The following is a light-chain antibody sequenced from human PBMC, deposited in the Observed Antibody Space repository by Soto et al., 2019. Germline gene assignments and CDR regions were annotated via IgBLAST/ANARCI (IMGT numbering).Light chain of an antibody. CDR1: QSISGW. V-gene: IGKV1-5*01. CDR3: QQYDSYWT. CDR2: DAS. Sequence: DIQITQSPSTLSASVGDRVTMTCRASQSISGWLAWYQKKPGKAPKLLIYDASSLESGVPSRLSGSGSGTDFTITIRSLQPEDFATYYCQQYDSYWTFGQGTKVDIK. J-gene: IGKJ1*01.